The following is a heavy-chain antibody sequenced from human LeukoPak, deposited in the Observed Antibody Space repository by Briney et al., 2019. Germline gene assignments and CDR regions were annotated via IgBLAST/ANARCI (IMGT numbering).Heavy chain of an antibody. D-gene: IGHD5-18*01. J-gene: IGHJ4*02. V-gene: IGHV3-74*01. CDR2: INSDGSST. CDR3: AKATYGYSSPFDY. CDR1: GFTFSSYW. Sequence: GGSLRLSCAASGFTFSSYWMHWVRQAPGKGLVWVSRINSDGSSTSYTDSVKGRFTISRDNAKNTLYLQMNSLRAEDTAVYYCAKATYGYSSPFDYWGQGTLVTVSS.